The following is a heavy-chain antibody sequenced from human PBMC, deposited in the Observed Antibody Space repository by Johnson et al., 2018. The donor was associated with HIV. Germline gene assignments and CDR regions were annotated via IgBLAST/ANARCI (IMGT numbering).Heavy chain of an antibody. CDR1: GFTLSNYA. V-gene: IGHV3-23*04. D-gene: IGHD6-19*01. CDR3: ARDGGSGWYDAFDI. Sequence: VQLVESGGGLVQPGGSLRLYCAASGFTLSNYAMTWVRQAPGKGLEWVSGINGGSGSTFYADSVKGRFTISRDNSKNTLYLQMNSLRAEDTAVYYCARDGGSGWYDAFDIWGQGTMVTVSS. CDR2: INGGSGST. J-gene: IGHJ3*02.